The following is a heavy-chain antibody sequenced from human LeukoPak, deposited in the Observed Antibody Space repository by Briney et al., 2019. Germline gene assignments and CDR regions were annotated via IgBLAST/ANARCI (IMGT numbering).Heavy chain of an antibody. CDR2: IFPGDSDSDT. CDR3: ARQAPTGDSSGYYPFDY. V-gene: IGHV5-51*01. Sequence: GESVKISCKASEYIFTNYYIGWVRQMPGKGLEWMGIIFPGDSDSDTRYSPSFQGQVTISADKSISTAYLQWSSLKASDTAMYYCARQAPTGDSSGYYPFDYWGQGTLVTVSS. CDR1: EYIFTNYY. J-gene: IGHJ4*02. D-gene: IGHD3-22*01.